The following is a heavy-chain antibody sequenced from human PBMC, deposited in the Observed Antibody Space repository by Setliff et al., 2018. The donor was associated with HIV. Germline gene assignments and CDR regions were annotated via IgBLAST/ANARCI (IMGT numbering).Heavy chain of an antibody. CDR3: ARVAGFSSSWFGY. D-gene: IGHD6-13*01. V-gene: IGHV3-74*01. J-gene: IGHJ4*02. Sequence: GSLRLSCVASGFTFRSYWMHWVRQPPGKGLVWVSHINTYETITNYADSVKGRFTISRDNARSTLYLEMNSLRAEDTAVYYCARVAGFSSSWFGYWGQGTLVTVSS. CDR2: INTYETIT. CDR1: GFTFRSYW.